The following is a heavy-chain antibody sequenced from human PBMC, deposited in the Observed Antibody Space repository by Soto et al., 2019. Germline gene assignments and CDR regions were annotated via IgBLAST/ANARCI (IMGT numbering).Heavy chain of an antibody. V-gene: IGHV4-34*01. J-gene: IGHJ4*02. Sequence: SETLSLTCAVYGGSFSGYYWSWIRQPPGKGLEWIGEINHSGSTNYNPSLKSRVTISVDTSKNQFSLKLSSVTAADTAVYYCARGRTIAAAQKWNFDYWGQGTLVTAPQ. CDR3: ARGRTIAAAQKWNFDY. D-gene: IGHD6-13*01. CDR1: GGSFSGYY. CDR2: INHSGST.